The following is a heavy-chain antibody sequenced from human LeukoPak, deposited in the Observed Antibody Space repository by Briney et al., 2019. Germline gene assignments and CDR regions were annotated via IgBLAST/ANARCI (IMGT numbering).Heavy chain of an antibody. CDR2: IYYSGSA. Sequence: PSQTLSLTCTVSGVSISSCDYYWGWLGQPPGKGRESTVYIYYSGSAYSNPALKSRVTISVDTSNNQLSLKLSSVTAADTDVYYCASGVREVITTKWGQGTLVTVSS. J-gene: IGHJ4*02. CDR1: GVSISSCDYY. D-gene: IGHD3-22*01. V-gene: IGHV4-30-4*08. CDR3: ASGVREVITTK.